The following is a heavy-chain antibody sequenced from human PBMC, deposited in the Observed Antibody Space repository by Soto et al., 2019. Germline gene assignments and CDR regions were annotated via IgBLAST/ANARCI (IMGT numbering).Heavy chain of an antibody. J-gene: IGHJ4*02. CDR3: ARSLRWCPPFDY. V-gene: IGHV4-30-4*02. D-gene: IGHD2-8*02. CDR1: GGSIRSGDYY. CDR2: IYYSGST. Sequence: PSETLSLTCTVSGGSIRSGDYYWSWIRQPPGKGLESIGYIYYSGSTYCNPSLKSRVTISVDTSKKQFSLKLSSVTAADTAVYYCARSLRWCPPFDYWGQGTLVTVSS.